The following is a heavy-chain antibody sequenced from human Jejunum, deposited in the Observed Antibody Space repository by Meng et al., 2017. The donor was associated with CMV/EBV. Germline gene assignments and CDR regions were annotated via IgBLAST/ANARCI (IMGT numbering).Heavy chain of an antibody. CDR1: GNTFSDYG. CDR3: ARDFWGSYEY. D-gene: IGHD7-27*01. V-gene: IGHV1-2*05. Sequence: KVSCKASGNTFSDYGLHWVRQAPGQGFEWMGRMNPNSGDTTYAQKFQGRVTMTWDTSISTAYMELIRLTSDDSGLYYCARDFWGSYEYWGQGTLVTVSS. J-gene: IGHJ4*02. CDR2: MNPNSGDT.